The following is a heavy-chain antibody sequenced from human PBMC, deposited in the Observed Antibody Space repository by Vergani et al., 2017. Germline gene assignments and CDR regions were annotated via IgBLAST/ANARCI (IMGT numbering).Heavy chain of an antibody. CDR3: ARGMSNAATSYLYDFYMDV. J-gene: IGHJ6*03. CDR2: ISGYDGNT. CDR1: GYSFNSYG. D-gene: IGHD3-3*01. Sequence: QVQLVQSGAEMKKPGASVNVSCKTSGYSFNSYGINWVRQAPGQGLEWLGWISGYDGNTKYVEKLQGRITVTIDTSTNSAYMELRGLRSDDTAVYYCARGMSNAATSYLYDFYMDVWGKGTSVTVSS. V-gene: IGHV1-18*01.